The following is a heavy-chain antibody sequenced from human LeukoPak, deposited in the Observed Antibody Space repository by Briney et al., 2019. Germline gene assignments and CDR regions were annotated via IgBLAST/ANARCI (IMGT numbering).Heavy chain of an antibody. CDR3: ARVANRGGRGDSYYFDY. CDR2: IYNSGST. D-gene: IGHD2-21*02. V-gene: IGHV4-59*01. Sequence: SETLSLTCTVSGDSISSYYWSWIRQPPGKGLEWIGDIYNSGSTNYNPSLKSRVTISVDTSKNQFSLKLSSVTAADTAVYYCARVANRGGRGDSYYFDYWGQGTLVIVSS. CDR1: GDSISSYY. J-gene: IGHJ4*02.